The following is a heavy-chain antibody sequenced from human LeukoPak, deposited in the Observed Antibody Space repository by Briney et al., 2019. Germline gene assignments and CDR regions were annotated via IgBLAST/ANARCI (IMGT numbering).Heavy chain of an antibody. J-gene: IGHJ4*02. CDR1: GYIFTSYW. CDR2: IFPGDSDT. V-gene: IGHV5-51*01. Sequence: GAYLQISCKGSGYIFTSYWIAWVRQMPGKSLECMGSIFPGDSDTKYNPSFQGHVTISADKSISTAYLQWSSLNDSDSAMYYCARMGYTSSPGDSWGQGTLVTVSS. D-gene: IGHD6-13*01. CDR3: ARMGYTSSPGDS.